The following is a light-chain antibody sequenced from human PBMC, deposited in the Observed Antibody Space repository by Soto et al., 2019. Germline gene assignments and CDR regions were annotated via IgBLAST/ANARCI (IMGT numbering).Light chain of an antibody. CDR2: GNS. CDR1: SSNIGAGYD. J-gene: IGLJ3*02. CDR3: QSYDSSLSGSV. V-gene: IGLV1-40*01. Sequence: QSVLTQPPSVSGAPGQRVTSSCTGSSSNIGAGYDVHWYQQLPGTAPKLLIYGNSNLPSGVPDRFSGSKSGTSASLAITGLQAEDEADYYCQSYDSSLSGSVFGGGTKLTVL.